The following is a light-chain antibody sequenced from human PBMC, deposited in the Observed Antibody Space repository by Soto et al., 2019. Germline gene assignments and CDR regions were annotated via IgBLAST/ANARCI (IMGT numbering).Light chain of an antibody. J-gene: IGKJ5*01. CDR1: HTASNY. CDR3: QQSYDIPRT. Sequence: DTQMAQSPSSLSASVGDRVSITFLASHTASNYVNWYQQKPGKAPTLLISATSTLQSGVPSRFSGSGSGTDFTLTISSLQPEDFATYYCQQSYDIPRTFGQGTRLENK. CDR2: ATS. V-gene: IGKV1-39*01.